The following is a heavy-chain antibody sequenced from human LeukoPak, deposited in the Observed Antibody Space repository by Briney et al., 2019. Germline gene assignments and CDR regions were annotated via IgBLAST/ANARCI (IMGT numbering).Heavy chain of an antibody. D-gene: IGHD2-21*01. CDR1: EYTLAGYY. V-gene: IGHV1-2*02. CDR3: ARGIASG. Sequence: ASVKVSCTPSEYTLAGYYIHWVRQAPGQGLEWMGWINSNGDGTYYSQRFKGRVSMTRDASSDTAYMEIFGLRSDDTAVYYCARGIASGWGQGTRVSVSS. CDR2: INSNGDGT. J-gene: IGHJ4*02.